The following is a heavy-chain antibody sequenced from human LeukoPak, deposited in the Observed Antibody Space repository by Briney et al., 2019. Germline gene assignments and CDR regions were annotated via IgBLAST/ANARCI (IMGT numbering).Heavy chain of an antibody. J-gene: IGHJ6*02. CDR2: INPNSGGT. V-gene: IGHV1-2*02. CDR1: GYTFTGYY. Sequence: ASVKVSCKASGYTFTGYYMHWVRQAPGQGLEWMGWINPNSGGTNYAQKFQGRVTMTRDTPINTAYMELSRLRSDDTAAYYCARDRGSMVRGKYYYYGMDVWGQGTTVTVSS. CDR3: ARDRGSMVRGKYYYYGMDV. D-gene: IGHD3-10*01.